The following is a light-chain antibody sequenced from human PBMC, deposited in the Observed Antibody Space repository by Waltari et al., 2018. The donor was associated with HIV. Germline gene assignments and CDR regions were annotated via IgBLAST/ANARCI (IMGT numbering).Light chain of an antibody. Sequence: SSELTQDPVVSVALGQTIKITCQGDSLRSFFANWYQHRPGQAPVLVVYGGNRRPSVIPDRFSASNSGNTSSLIISNSEAVDEADYFCHSRDSNRDRHVFGGGTRVIVL. CDR3: HSRDSNRDRHV. V-gene: IGLV3-19*01. J-gene: IGLJ1*01. CDR2: GGN. CDR1: SLRSFF.